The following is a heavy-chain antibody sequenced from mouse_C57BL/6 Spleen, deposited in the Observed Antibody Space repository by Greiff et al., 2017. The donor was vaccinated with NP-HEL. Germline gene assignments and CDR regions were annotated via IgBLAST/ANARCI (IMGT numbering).Heavy chain of an antibody. CDR1: GYTFTSYW. J-gene: IGHJ1*03. CDR3: ARKAITTVEDWYFDV. D-gene: IGHD1-1*01. V-gene: IGHV1-52*01. CDR2: IDPSDSET. Sequence: QVQLQQPGAELVRPGSSVKLSCKASGYTFTSYWMHWVKQRPIQGLEWIGNIDPSDSETHYNHKFKDKATLTVDKSSSTAYMQLSRLTSEDSAVYYCARKAITTVEDWYFDVWGTGTTVTVSS.